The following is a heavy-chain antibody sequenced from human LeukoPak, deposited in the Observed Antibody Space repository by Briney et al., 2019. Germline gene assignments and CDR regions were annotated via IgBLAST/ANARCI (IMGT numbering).Heavy chain of an antibody. D-gene: IGHD5-18*01. CDR1: GFTFSSYS. J-gene: IGHJ3*01. CDR2: ISSSSTYI. V-gene: IGHV3-21*01. Sequence: PGGSLRLSCAASGFTFSSYSMNWVRQAPGKGLEWVSSISSSSTYIYYADSVKGRFTISRDNAKNSLYLQMNSLSAEDTAVFYCARFRRGNTFEDAFDLWGQGTMVTVSS. CDR3: ARFRRGNTFEDAFDL.